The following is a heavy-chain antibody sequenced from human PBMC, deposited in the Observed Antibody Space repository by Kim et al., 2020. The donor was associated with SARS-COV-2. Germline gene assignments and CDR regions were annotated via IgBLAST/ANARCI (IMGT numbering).Heavy chain of an antibody. V-gene: IGHV4-39*01. Sequence: SETLSLTCTVSGGSISGSHYYWGWIRQPPGKGLEWIGSIFYTGTTYYNPSLRSRVTISVDTSKNQFSLRLSSVTAADTAVYYCARPLKLTLRTPLDIWGQGTMVSVSS. CDR2: IFYTGTT. CDR3: ARPLKLTLRTPLDI. D-gene: IGHD1-7*01. CDR1: GGSISGSHYY. J-gene: IGHJ3*02.